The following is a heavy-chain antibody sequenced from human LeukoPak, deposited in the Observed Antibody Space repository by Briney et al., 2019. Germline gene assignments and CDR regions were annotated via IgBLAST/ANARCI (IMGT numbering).Heavy chain of an antibody. V-gene: IGHV1-69*04. CDR3: ARDLGYSYGYDDY. J-gene: IGHJ4*02. D-gene: IGHD5-18*01. Sequence: SVKVSCKASGGTFSSYTISWVRQAPGQGVEWMGRIIPILGIANYAQKFQGRVTITADKSTSTAYMELSSLRSEDTAVYYCARDLGYSYGYDDYWGQGTLVTVSS. CDR2: IIPILGIA. CDR1: GGTFSSYT.